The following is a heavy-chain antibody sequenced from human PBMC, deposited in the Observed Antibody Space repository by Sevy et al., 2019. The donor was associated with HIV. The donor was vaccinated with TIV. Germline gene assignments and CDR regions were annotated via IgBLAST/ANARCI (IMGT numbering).Heavy chain of an antibody. V-gene: IGHV3-15*01. J-gene: IGHJ4*02. D-gene: IGHD7-27*01. CDR1: GFAFSNAW. Sequence: GGSLRLSCAGSGFAFSNAWMRWVRQAPGKGLEWVGRIKSKADGGTKDYAAPVQGRFTISRDDSKNTVYLQMDSLKIEDTAMYYCTDANLGGPWDYWGQGTQVTVSS. CDR3: TDANLGGPWDY. CDR2: IKSKADGGTK.